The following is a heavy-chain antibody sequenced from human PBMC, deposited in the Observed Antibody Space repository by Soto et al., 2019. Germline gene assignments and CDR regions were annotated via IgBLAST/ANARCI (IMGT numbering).Heavy chain of an antibody. Sequence: ASVKVSCKASGYTFTSYGISWVRQAPGQGLEWMGWISAYNGNTNYAQKLQGRVTMTTDTSTSTAYMELRSLRSDDTAVYYCARCPPVHTTSNYYYYMDVWGKGTTVTVSS. CDR3: ARCPPVHTTSNYYYYMDV. CDR2: ISAYNGNT. V-gene: IGHV1-18*01. CDR1: GYTFTSYG. J-gene: IGHJ6*03. D-gene: IGHD1-1*01.